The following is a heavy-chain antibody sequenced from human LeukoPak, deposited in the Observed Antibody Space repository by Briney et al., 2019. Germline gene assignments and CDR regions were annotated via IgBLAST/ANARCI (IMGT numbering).Heavy chain of an antibody. Sequence: GGSLRLSCAASGFTFSDYYMGWVRQAPGKGLEWVSYIDVSGTTIYYADSVKGRFTISRDNSKNTLYLQMNSLRAEDTAVYYCARDFNGDPDYWGQGTLVTVSS. CDR1: GFTFSDYY. D-gene: IGHD4-17*01. CDR3: ARDFNGDPDY. CDR2: IDVSGTTI. V-gene: IGHV3-11*04. J-gene: IGHJ4*02.